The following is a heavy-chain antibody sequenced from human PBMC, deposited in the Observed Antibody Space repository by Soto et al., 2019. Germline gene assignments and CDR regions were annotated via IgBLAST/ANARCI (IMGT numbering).Heavy chain of an antibody. CDR1: GFSFTAHA. V-gene: IGHV3-30*04. CDR2: ISFDGANT. CDR3: AIDRRGGSYFGTYFYYGMDV. J-gene: IGHJ6*02. Sequence: PGGSLRLSCAASGFSFTAHAMHWVRQAPGKGLEWVAAISFDGANTYYADSVRGRFTVSRDNSKTTLFLEMKSLREEDTAVYYCAIDRRGGSYFGTYFYYGMDVWGQGTTVTVSS. D-gene: IGHD1-26*01.